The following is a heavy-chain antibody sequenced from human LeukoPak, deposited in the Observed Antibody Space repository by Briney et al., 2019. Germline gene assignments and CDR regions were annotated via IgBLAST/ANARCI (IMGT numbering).Heavy chain of an antibody. CDR1: GFTFSSYS. D-gene: IGHD3-22*01. CDR2: ISSSSSTI. V-gene: IGHV3-48*02. J-gene: IGHJ4*02. Sequence: GGSLRLSCAASGFTFSSYSMNWVRQAPGKGLEWVSYISSSSSTIYYADSVKGRFTISRDNAKNSLYLQMNSLRDEDTAVYYCARGSSSGYYFPSDYWGQGTLVTVSS. CDR3: ARGSSSGYYFPSDY.